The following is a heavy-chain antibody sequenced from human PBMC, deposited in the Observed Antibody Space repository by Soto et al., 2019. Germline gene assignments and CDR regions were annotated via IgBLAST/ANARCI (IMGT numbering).Heavy chain of an antibody. D-gene: IGHD3-10*01. V-gene: IGHV1-2*04. CDR3: ARKDYYTSGYYYFDY. J-gene: IGHJ4*02. Sequence: GASVKVSCKASGYTFTGYYMHWVRQAPGQGLEWMGWINPNSGGTNYAQKFQGWVTMTRDTSISTAYMELSRLRSEDTAVYYCARKDYYTSGYYYFDYWGQGTLVTVSS. CDR1: GYTFTGYY. CDR2: INPNSGGT.